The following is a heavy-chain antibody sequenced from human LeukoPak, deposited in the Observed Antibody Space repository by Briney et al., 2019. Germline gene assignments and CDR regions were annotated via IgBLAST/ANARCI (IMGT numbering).Heavy chain of an antibody. D-gene: IGHD3-22*01. CDR2: MNPNSGNT. CDR1: GYTFTSYA. J-gene: IGHJ4*02. Sequence: GASVKVSCKASGYTFTSYAINWVRQATGQGLEWMGWMNPNSGNTGYAQKFQGRVSMTRDTSISTAYMELSSLRSEDTAVYYCARDHPYYYDSSGLNYFDYWGQGTLVTVSS. V-gene: IGHV1-8*01. CDR3: ARDHPYYYDSSGLNYFDY.